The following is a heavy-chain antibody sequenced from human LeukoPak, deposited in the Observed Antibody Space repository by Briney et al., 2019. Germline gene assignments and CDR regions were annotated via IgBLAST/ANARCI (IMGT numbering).Heavy chain of an antibody. V-gene: IGHV3-23*01. CDR2: ISDNAGAI. D-gene: IGHD6-19*01. CDR1: GFTFSDYA. J-gene: IGHJ4*02. Sequence: PGGSLRLSCAASGFTFSDYAMSWVRQAPGEGLEWVSSISDNAGAIHYADSVKGRFTVSRDIAKNTLYLQMNSLRAEDTAVYYCARGGYTSGLDYWGQGTLVTVSS. CDR3: ARGGYTSGLDY.